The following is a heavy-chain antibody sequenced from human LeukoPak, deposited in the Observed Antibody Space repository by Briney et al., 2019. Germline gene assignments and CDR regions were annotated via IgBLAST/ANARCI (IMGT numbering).Heavy chain of an antibody. CDR3: ASGRTVYYYYMDV. Sequence: GGSLKLSCAASGFPFSTYSMNWVRLAPGKGLEWVSFISNTSGTIYYADSVKGRFTISRDNAKNSLYLQMNSLRAEDTAVYYCASGRTVYYYYMDVWGKGTTVTVSS. V-gene: IGHV3-48*01. J-gene: IGHJ6*03. CDR1: GFPFSTYS. D-gene: IGHD2-8*01. CDR2: ISNTSGTI.